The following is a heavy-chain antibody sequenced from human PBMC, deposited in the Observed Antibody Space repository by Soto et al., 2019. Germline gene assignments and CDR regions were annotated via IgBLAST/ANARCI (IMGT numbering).Heavy chain of an antibody. V-gene: IGHV4-34*01. D-gene: IGHD4-4*01. Sequence: ASETLSLTCAVYGGSFSGYYWSWIRQPPGKGLEWIGEINHSGSTNYNPSLKSRVTISVDTSKNQFSLKLSSVTAADTAVYYCARGPSNYVARWFDPWGQGTLVTVSS. J-gene: IGHJ5*02. CDR2: INHSGST. CDR3: ARGPSNYVARWFDP. CDR1: GGSFSGYY.